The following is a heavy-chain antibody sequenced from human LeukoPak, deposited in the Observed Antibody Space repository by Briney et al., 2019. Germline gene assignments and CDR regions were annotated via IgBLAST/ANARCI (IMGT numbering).Heavy chain of an antibody. CDR3: ARENAGTLDGAFDI. D-gene: IGHD1-1*01. CDR2: IYYSGST. J-gene: IGHJ3*02. Sequence: PSETLSLTCTVSGGSISSSSYYWGWIRQPPGKGLEWIGSIYYSGSTYYNPSLKSRVTVSVDRSKNQFSLKLSSVTAADTAVYYCARENAGTLDGAFDIWGQGTMVTVSS. V-gene: IGHV4-39*07. CDR1: GGSISSSSYY.